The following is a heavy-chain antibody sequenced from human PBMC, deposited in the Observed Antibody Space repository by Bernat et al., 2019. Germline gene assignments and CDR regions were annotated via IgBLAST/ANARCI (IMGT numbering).Heavy chain of an antibody. Sequence: QVQLVVSGGGVVQPGRSLRLSCAASGFTFSSYAMHWVRQAPGKGLGWVAVISYDVSNKYYADSVKGRFNISRDNSKNTLYLQMNSLRAEDTAVYYCARDSFQLVYTPYYFDYWGQGTLVTVSS. V-gene: IGHV3-30-3*01. J-gene: IGHJ4*02. CDR3: ARDSFQLVYTPYYFDY. CDR1: GFTFSSYA. CDR2: ISYDVSNK. D-gene: IGHD6-13*01.